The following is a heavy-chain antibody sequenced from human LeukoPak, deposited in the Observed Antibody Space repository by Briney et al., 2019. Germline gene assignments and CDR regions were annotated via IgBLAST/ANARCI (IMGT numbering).Heavy chain of an antibody. D-gene: IGHD6-13*01. Sequence: TGGSLRLSCAASGFTFSSYGMHWVRQAPGKGLEWVAVISYDGSNKYYADSVKGRFTISRDNSKNTLYLQMNSLRAEVTAVYYCASLLVPFDYWGQGTLVTVSS. V-gene: IGHV3-30*03. J-gene: IGHJ4*02. CDR1: GFTFSSYG. CDR3: ASLLVPFDY. CDR2: ISYDGSNK.